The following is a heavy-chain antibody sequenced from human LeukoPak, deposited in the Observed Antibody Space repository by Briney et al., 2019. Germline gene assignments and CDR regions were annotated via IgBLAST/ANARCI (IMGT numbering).Heavy chain of an antibody. CDR2: IYPGDSDT. CDR3: ARRSVDTAMGDAFDY. Sequence: GESLKISCKGTGYSFTSYWIGWVRQMPGKGLEWMGIIYPGDSDTRYSPSFQGQVTISADKSISTAYLQWSSLKASDTAMYYCARRSVDTAMGDAFDYWGQGTLVTVSS. V-gene: IGHV5-51*01. CDR1: GYSFTSYW. D-gene: IGHD5-18*01. J-gene: IGHJ4*02.